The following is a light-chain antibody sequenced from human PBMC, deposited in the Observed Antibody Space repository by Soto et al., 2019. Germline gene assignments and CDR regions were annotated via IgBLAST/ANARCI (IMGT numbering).Light chain of an antibody. CDR1: QSVSSSY. CDR3: QQYGSSPT. CDR2: GAS. J-gene: IGKJ2*01. Sequence: EIVLTQSPGTLSLSPGERATLSCRASQSVSSSYLAWYQQKPGQAPRLLIYGASSRATGIPDRFSGSGSGTDCTRTISRLEPEDFAVYYCQQYGSSPTFGQGTKLEIK. V-gene: IGKV3-20*01.